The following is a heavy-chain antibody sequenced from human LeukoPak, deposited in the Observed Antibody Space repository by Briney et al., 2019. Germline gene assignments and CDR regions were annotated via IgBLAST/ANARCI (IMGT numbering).Heavy chain of an antibody. CDR3: ARVEFGTLTDTTY. D-gene: IGHD1-1*01. V-gene: IGHV1-69*04. J-gene: IGHJ4*02. CDR2: IILTLDIT. Sequence: GASVKVSCKASGGTLSSYGISWVRQAPGQGLEWMGRIILTLDITNYAQKFQGRVTITADKSTSTAYMELSSLRSEDTGTYYCARVEFGTLTDTTYWGQGTLVSVSS. CDR1: GGTLSSYG.